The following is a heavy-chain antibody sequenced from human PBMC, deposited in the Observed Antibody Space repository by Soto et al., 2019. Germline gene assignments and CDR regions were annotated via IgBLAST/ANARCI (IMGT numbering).Heavy chain of an antibody. CDR2: ISYDGSNK. J-gene: IGHJ5*02. Sequence: QVQLVESGGGVVQPGRSLRLSCAASGFTFSSYAMHWVRQAPGKGLEWVAVISYDGSNKYYADSVKGRFTISRDNSKNTLYRQMNSLRAGYTAVYCCARDPYCGGDCYSGTGAGWFDPWGQGTLVTVSS. CDR1: GFTFSSYA. CDR3: ARDPYCGGDCYSGTGAGWFDP. V-gene: IGHV3-30-3*01. D-gene: IGHD2-21*02.